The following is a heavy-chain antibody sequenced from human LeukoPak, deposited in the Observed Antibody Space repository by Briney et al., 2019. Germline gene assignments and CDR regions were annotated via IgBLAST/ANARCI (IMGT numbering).Heavy chain of an antibody. J-gene: IGHJ5*02. CDR2: IYQRGTT. V-gene: IGHV4-39*01. CDR3: ARPTGLEPPGPYRGFDV. Sequence: SETLSLTCTISGGSITSGSYYWAWIRQSPGTGLEWIGSIYQRGTTYYNPSLESRVSMSVDASNKQFSLNMNSVTAADTAVYYCARPTGLEPPGPYRGFDVWSQGTLVTVSS. D-gene: IGHD1-1*01. CDR1: GGSITSGSYY.